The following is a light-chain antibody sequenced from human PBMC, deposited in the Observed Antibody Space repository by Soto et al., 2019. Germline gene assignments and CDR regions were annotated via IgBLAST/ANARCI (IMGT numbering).Light chain of an antibody. CDR1: NIGSKS. V-gene: IGLV3-21*04. CDR3: QVWDSGNGHSVV. J-gene: IGLJ2*01. CDR2: YDS. Sequence: SYELTQPPSVSVAPGKTARITCGGNNIGSKSVHWYQQKPGQAPVLVIYYDSDRPSGIPERFSGSNSGNTATLTISRVEAGDEADYYCQVWDSGNGHSVVFGGGTQLTVL.